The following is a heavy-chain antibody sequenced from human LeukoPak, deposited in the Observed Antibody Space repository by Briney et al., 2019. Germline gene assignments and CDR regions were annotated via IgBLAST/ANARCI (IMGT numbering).Heavy chain of an antibody. Sequence: LGGSLRLSCAASGFTFSSYAMHWVRQAPGKGLEWVAVISYDGSNKYYADSVKGRFTISRDNSKNTLYLQMNSLRAEDTAVYYCAREGSSWQILYYYYGMDVWGQGTTVTVSS. CDR2: ISYDGSNK. CDR1: GFTFSSYA. CDR3: AREGSSWQILYYYYGMDV. D-gene: IGHD6-13*01. J-gene: IGHJ6*02. V-gene: IGHV3-30-3*01.